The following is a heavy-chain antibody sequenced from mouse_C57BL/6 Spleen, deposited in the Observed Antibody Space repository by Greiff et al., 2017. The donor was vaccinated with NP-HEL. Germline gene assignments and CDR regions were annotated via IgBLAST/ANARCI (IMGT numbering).Heavy chain of an antibody. D-gene: IGHD1-1*01. V-gene: IGHV1-42*01. J-gene: IGHJ4*01. CDR3: ARYKITTVYYYAMDD. Sequence: EVQLQESGPELVKPGASVKISCKASGYSFTGYYMNWVKQSPEKSLEWIGEINPSTGGTTYNQKFKAKATLTVDKSSSTAYMQLKSLTSEDSAVYYCARYKITTVYYYAMDDWGQGTSVTVSS. CDR2: INPSTGGT. CDR1: GYSFTGYY.